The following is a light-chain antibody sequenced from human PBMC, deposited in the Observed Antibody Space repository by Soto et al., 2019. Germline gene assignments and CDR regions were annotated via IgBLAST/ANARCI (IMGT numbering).Light chain of an antibody. J-gene: IGLJ1*01. CDR1: SSVVGGFNS. V-gene: IGLV2-14*03. Sequence: SALTQPASVSGSPGQSITISCTGTSSVVGGFNSVSWYQLRPGTAPKLILYDVVDRPSGVSYRFSGSKSGNTASLTISGLQAADEADYFCSSYTSTMTNVFGSGTKVTVL. CDR3: SSYTSTMTNV. CDR2: DVV.